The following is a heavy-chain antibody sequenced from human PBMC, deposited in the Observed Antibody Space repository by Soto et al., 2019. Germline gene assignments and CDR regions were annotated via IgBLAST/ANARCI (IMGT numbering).Heavy chain of an antibody. CDR2: INPNAGVT. CDR1: GDSFNDYY. D-gene: IGHD5-12*01. CDR3: ARESGGATATLDYYYFYMDV. V-gene: IGHV1-2*04. Sequence: QVQLVQSGAEVRKPGASVTVSCRSSGDSFNDYYIHWVRQAPGQGFEWMGWINPNAGVTKYAQKLQGWVSMTRDTSIRTVYMQLSRLRSDDTAVYYCARESGGATATLDYYYFYMDVWGTGTTVTVSS. J-gene: IGHJ6*03.